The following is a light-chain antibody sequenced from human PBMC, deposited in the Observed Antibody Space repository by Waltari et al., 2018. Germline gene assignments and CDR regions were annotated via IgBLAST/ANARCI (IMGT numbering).Light chain of an antibody. Sequence: SYELTQPPSLSVSPGQTATITCSGDKLGDKYASWYQQKAGQSPVLVIYQDKKRPSGIPERFSGSNSGNIATLTISGTQAVDEADYYCQAWDSNTFVVFGGGTRLTVL. CDR1: KLGDKY. CDR3: QAWDSNTFVV. V-gene: IGLV3-1*01. J-gene: IGLJ2*01. CDR2: QDK.